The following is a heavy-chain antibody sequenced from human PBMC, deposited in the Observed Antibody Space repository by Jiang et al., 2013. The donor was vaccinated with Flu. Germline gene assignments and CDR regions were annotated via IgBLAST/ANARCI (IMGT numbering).Heavy chain of an antibody. J-gene: IGHJ4*02. D-gene: IGHD2-15*01. CDR3: ARVSRYCSGDRCDSLEYYFDF. Sequence: SGPGLVKPSETLSLTCSVSGGSISTYYWTWIRQPAGKGLEWIGRIYSTGSTNYNPSLKSRVTMSIDTSKNQFRLRLSSVTAADTAVYYCARVSRYCSGDRCDSLEYYFDFWGLGTLVTVSS. CDR2: IYSTGST. CDR1: GGSISTYY. V-gene: IGHV4-4*07.